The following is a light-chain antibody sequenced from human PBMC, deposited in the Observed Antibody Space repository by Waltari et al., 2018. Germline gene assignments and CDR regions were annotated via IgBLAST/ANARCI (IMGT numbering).Light chain of an antibody. Sequence: ASVSGSPGQSITISCTGASSSIGDSNVVSWYQQHPGKAPKLMIYEGDKRPSGVSNRFSGSKSGNMASLTISGLQAEDEADYYCCSYATSSPWVFGGGTKVTVL. V-gene: IGLV2-23*01. CDR2: EGD. J-gene: IGLJ3*02. CDR3: CSYATSSPWV. CDR1: SSSIGDSNV.